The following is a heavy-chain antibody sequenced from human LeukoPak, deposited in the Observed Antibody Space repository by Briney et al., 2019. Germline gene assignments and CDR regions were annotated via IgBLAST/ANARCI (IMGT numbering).Heavy chain of an antibody. Sequence: GASVKVSCKASGYTFTSYAMNWVRQAPGQGLEWMGWINTNTGNPTYAQGFTGRFVFSLDTSVSTAYLQISSLKAEDTAVYYCAREDSSGWYLGSYYYYMDVWGKGTTVTVSS. CDR1: GYTFTSYA. CDR2: INTNTGNP. CDR3: AREDSSGWYLGSYYYYMDV. J-gene: IGHJ6*03. D-gene: IGHD6-19*01. V-gene: IGHV7-4-1*02.